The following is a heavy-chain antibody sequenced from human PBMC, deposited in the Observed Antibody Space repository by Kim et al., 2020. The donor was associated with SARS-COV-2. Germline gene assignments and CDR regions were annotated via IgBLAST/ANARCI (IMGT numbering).Heavy chain of an antibody. V-gene: IGHV3-21*01. CDR3: VQRVGYCSSTSCYRGAFDI. CDR1: GFTFSSYS. CDR2: ISSSSSYI. D-gene: IGHD2-2*02. Sequence: GGSLRLSCAASGFTFSSYSMNWVRQAPGKGLEWVSSISSSSSYIYYADSVKGRFTISRDNAKNSLYLQMNSLRAEDTAVYYCVQRVGYCSSTSCYRGAFDIWGQGTMVTVSS. J-gene: IGHJ3*02.